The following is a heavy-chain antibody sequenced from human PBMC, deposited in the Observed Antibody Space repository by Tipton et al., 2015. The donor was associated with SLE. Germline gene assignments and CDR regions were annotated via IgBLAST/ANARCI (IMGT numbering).Heavy chain of an antibody. CDR3: AKDSGIAALGDFQH. D-gene: IGHD6-13*01. J-gene: IGHJ1*01. Sequence: SLRLSCAASGFTFDDYAMHWVRQAPGKGLEWVSGISWNSGSIGYADSVKGRFTISRDNAKNSLYLQMNSLRAEDTALYYCAKDSGIAALGDFQHWGQGTLVTVSS. V-gene: IGHV3-9*01. CDR1: GFTFDDYA. CDR2: ISWNSGSI.